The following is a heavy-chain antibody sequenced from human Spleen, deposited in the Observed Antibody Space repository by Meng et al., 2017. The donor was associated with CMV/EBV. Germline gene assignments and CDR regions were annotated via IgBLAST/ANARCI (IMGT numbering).Heavy chain of an antibody. CDR1: GVPMNNFY. CDR3: ATGSGDFDH. CDR2: IYISGDT. V-gene: IGHV4-4*07. Sequence: QESGPGLLKPSETLSLTCRVSGVPMNNFYWSWIRQPAGKGLEWIGRIYISGDTNYNPSLKSRVTISKDTSKNQISLRLTSVTAADTAVYYCATGSGDFDHWGRGTLVTVSS. J-gene: IGHJ4*02. D-gene: IGHD1-26*01.